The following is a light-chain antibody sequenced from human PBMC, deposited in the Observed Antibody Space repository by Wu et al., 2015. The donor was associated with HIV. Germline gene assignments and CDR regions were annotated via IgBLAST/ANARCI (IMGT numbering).Light chain of an antibody. CDR3: QQYNNWLT. J-gene: IGKJ4*01. CDR1: QSVSSN. V-gene: IGKV3-15*01. CDR2: GAS. Sequence: EIVMTQSPATLSVSPGERATLSCRASQSVSSNLAWYQQKPGQAPRLLIYGASTRATGIPARFSGSGSGTEFTLTISSMQSGDFAVYYCQQYNNWLTFGGGTKVEIK.